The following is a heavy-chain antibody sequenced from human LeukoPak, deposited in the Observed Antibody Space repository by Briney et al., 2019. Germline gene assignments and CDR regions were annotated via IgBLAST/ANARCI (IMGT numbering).Heavy chain of an antibody. CDR2: ISSSGSTI. V-gene: IGHV3-11*01. J-gene: IGHJ4*02. Sequence: PGGSLRLSCAASGFTSSDYYMSWIRQAPGKGLEWVSYISSSGSTIYYADSVKGRFTISRDNAKNSLYLQMNSLRAEDTAVYYCASHSSSATVGIDYWGQGTLVTVSS. CDR1: GFTSSDYY. D-gene: IGHD4-23*01. CDR3: ASHSSSATVGIDY.